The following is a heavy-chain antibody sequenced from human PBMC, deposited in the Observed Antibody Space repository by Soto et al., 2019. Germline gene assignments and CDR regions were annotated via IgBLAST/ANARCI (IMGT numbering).Heavy chain of an antibody. CDR3: ARGGRPYSSSWEYYYYGMDV. Sequence: VLEWIGYIYHSGSTYYNPSLKSRVTISVDRSKNQFSLKLSSVTAADTAVYYCARGGRPYSSSWEYYYYGMDVWGQGTTVTVYS. CDR2: IYHSGST. J-gene: IGHJ6*02. V-gene: IGHV4-30-2*01. D-gene: IGHD6-13*01.